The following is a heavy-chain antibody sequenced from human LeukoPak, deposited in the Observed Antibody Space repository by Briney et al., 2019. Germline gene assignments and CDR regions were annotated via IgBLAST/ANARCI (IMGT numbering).Heavy chain of an antibody. CDR2: IGGGPDNT. CDR3: AKDPQHYDSGSHSDY. V-gene: IGHV3-23*01. CDR1: GFIFSSYA. J-gene: IGHJ4*02. Sequence: GGSLRLSCAASGFIFSSYAMSWVRQAPGKGPEWVSTIGGGPDNTHYADSVKGRFTISRDNSKNTLYLQMNSLRAEDTALYYCAKDPQHYDSGSHSDYWGQGTRVTVSS. D-gene: IGHD3-10*01.